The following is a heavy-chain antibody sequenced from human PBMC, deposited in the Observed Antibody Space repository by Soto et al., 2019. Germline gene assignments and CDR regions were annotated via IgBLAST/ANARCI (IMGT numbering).Heavy chain of an antibody. CDR1: GFTFDDYA. CDR2: ISWNSGSI. D-gene: IGHD6-13*01. CDR3: AKDIVNSWQRGYYYYMDV. J-gene: IGHJ6*03. Sequence: GGSLRLSCAASGFTFDDYAMHWVRQAPGKGLEWVSGISWNSGSIGYADSVKGRFTISRDNAKNSLYLQMNSLRAEDTALYYCAKDIVNSWQRGYYYYMDVWGKGTTVTVSS. V-gene: IGHV3-9*01.